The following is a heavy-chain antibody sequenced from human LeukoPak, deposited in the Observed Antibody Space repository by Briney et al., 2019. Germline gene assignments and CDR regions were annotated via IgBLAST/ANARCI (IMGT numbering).Heavy chain of an antibody. V-gene: IGHV7-4-1*02. D-gene: IGHD6-13*01. CDR1: GYTFTTYG. J-gene: IGHJ4*02. Sequence: GASVKVSCKASGYTFTTYGVNWVRQALGQGLEWMGWINTNTGNPTYGQGFTGRFVFSLDTSVCTAYLQINSLKAEDSAVYFCARDLRGQQLGGDYWGQGTLVTVSS. CDR3: ARDLRGQQLGGDY. CDR2: INTNTGNP.